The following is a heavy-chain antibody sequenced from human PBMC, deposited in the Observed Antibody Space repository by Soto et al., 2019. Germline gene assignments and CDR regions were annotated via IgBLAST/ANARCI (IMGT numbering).Heavy chain of an antibody. J-gene: IGHJ5*02. V-gene: IGHV4-4*02. CDR3: ARVYGGRGFDP. CDR2: IHDSGST. Sequence: SETLSLTCTVSGASIGTSNWWSWVRQSPGKGLEWIGEIHDSGSTYYNPSLKSRVTISVDRSKNQFSLKLSSVTAADTAVYYCARVYGGRGFDPWGQGTLVTVSS. D-gene: IGHD1-26*01. CDR1: GASIGTSNW.